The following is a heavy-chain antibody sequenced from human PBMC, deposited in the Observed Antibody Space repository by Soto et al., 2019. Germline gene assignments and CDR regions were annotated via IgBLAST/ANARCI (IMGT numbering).Heavy chain of an antibody. CDR3: LSVSGSYYYGMDV. V-gene: IGHV4-34*03. CDR2: IYHSGST. J-gene: IGHJ6*02. CDR1: GGSFSGYY. Sequence: SETLSLTCAVYGGSFSGYYWTWIRQPPGTGLEWIGEIYHSGSTNYNPSLKSRVTISVDKSKNQFSLKLSSVTAADTAVYYCLSVSGSYYYGMDVCGQRSTVPVSS. D-gene: IGHD1-26*01.